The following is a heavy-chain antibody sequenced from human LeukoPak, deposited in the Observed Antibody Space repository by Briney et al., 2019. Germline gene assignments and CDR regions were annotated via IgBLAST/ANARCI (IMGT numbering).Heavy chain of an antibody. CDR1: GFTFSNYW. V-gene: IGHV3-7*04. CDR3: ARDRTTGDSNFHY. D-gene: IGHD7-27*01. J-gene: IGHJ4*02. CDR2: IKQDGSAT. Sequence: GGSLRLSYAASGFTFSNYWTSCVRQAPGKGLEWVANIKQDGSATYYVDSVKGRFTISRDNAKNSLYLQMNSLRAEDTAVYSCARDRTTGDSNFHYWGQGTLVTVSS.